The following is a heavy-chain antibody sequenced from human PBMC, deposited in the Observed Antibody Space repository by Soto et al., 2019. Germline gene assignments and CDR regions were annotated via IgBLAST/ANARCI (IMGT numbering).Heavy chain of an antibody. J-gene: IGHJ3*02. CDR2: ISYDGSNK. CDR1: GFTFSSYA. D-gene: IGHD3-22*01. V-gene: IGHV3-30-3*01. Sequence: GGSLRLSCAASGFTFSSYAMHWVRQAPGKGLEWVAVISYDGSNKYYADSVKGRFTISRDNSKNTLYLQMNSLRAEDTAVYYCASLPDTMIVVGITDAFDIWGQGTMVTVSS. CDR3: ASLPDTMIVVGITDAFDI.